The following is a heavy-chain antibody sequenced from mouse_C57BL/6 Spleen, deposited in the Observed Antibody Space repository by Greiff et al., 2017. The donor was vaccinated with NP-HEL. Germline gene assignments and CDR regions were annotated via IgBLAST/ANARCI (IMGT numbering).Heavy chain of an antibody. Sequence: QVQLKQSGPGLVQPSQSLSITCTVSGFSLTSYGVHWVRQSPGKGLEWLGVIWSGGSTDYNAAFISRLSISKDNSKSQVFFKMNSLQADDTAIYYCASYDYDGYFDVWGTGTTVTVSS. D-gene: IGHD2-4*01. CDR2: IWSGGST. J-gene: IGHJ1*03. CDR3: ASYDYDGYFDV. V-gene: IGHV2-2*01. CDR1: GFSLTSYG.